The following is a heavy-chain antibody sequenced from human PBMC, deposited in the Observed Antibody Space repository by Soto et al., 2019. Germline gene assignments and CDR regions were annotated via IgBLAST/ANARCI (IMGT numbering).Heavy chain of an antibody. CDR3: VRTSLVVAVATREDF. D-gene: IGHD2-15*01. CDR2: IDSDGSRI. Sequence: EVQLVESGGCVVQPGESLRLSCAASGFIFSNYWMHWVRPAPGKGLVWVSRIDSDGSRITYADFVKGRFTISRDNAKNTVYLHMNSLTAEDTAVYYCVRTSLVVAVATREDFWGQGTLVTVSS. J-gene: IGHJ4*02. V-gene: IGHV3-74*01. CDR1: GFIFSNYW.